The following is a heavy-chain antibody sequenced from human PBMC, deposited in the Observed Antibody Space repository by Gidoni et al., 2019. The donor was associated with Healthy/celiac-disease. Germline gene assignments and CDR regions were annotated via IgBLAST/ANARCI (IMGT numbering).Heavy chain of an antibody. D-gene: IGHD3-9*01. CDR1: GYTFTSYY. CDR3: ARAYCSSTRCYTPYDILTGYYRGYYFDY. J-gene: IGHJ4*02. V-gene: IGHV1-46*01. Sequence: QVQLVQSGAEVKKPGASVQVSCKASGYTFTSYYMHWLRQAPGQGLEWMGIINPSGGSTSYAQKFQGRVTMTRDTSTSTVYMELSSLRSEDTAVYYCARAYCSSTRCYTPYDILTGYYRGYYFDYWGQGTLVTVSS. CDR2: INPSGGST.